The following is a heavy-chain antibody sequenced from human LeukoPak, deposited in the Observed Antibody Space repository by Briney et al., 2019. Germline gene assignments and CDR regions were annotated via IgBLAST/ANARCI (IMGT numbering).Heavy chain of an antibody. CDR1: GGSISSSSYY. V-gene: IGHV4-39*07. D-gene: IGHD2-2*01. CDR3: ARGRDCSSTSCYGGGHWFDP. J-gene: IGHJ5*02. Sequence: PSETLSLTCTVSGGSISSSSYYWGWIRQPPGKGLEWIGSIYYSGSTYYNPPLKSRVTISVDTSKNQFSLKLSSVTAADTAVYYCARGRDCSSTSCYGGGHWFDPWGQGTLVTVSS. CDR2: IYYSGST.